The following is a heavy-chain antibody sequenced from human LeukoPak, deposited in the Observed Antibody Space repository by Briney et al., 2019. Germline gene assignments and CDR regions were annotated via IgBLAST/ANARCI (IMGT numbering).Heavy chain of an antibody. CDR3: AGDLPRGNWEY. D-gene: IGHD7-27*01. CDR1: GFNVSRNY. J-gene: IGHJ4*02. CDR2: IYSGGNT. V-gene: IGHV3-53*01. Sequence: GGSLRLSCAASGFNVSRNYMSWVRQAPGKGLEWVSVIYSGGNTYYADSVKGRFIISRDNSKNTVYLQMNSLRDEDTATYYCAGDLPRGNWEYWGQGTLVSVSS.